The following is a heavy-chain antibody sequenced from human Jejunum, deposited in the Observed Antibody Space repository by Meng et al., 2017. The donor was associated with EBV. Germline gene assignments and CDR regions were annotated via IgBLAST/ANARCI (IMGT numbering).Heavy chain of an antibody. CDR2: IYNSGST. CDR1: GGSVSSGTYY. D-gene: IGHD1-1*01. Sequence: QVQLQEPGPVLVKPSETLALTGTVSGGSVSSGTYYWTWSRQPQGKGLEWIGYIYNSGSTNYNPSLKSRVTISLDTSKNQFSLKLSSVTAADTAMYYCARNWNFWGQGTLVTVSS. J-gene: IGHJ4*02. V-gene: IGHV4-61*01. CDR3: ARNWNF.